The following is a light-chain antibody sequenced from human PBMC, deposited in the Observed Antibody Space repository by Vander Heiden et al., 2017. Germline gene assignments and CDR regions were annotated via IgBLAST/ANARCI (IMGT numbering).Light chain of an antibody. Sequence: QSVLTQAPSVSAAPGQTVTISCSGSSSNIGNNSVSWYQQLPGTAPKLLIYENNKRPSGIPDRFSGSKSGTSATLGITGLPTGDEADYYCGTWDSSLRVYVFGSGTKVTVL. CDR2: ENN. CDR3: GTWDSSLRVYV. CDR1: SSNIGNNS. V-gene: IGLV1-51*02. J-gene: IGLJ1*01.